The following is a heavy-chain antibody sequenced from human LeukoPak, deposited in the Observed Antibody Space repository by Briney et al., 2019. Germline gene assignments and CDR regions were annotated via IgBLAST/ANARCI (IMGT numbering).Heavy chain of an antibody. CDR2: ISGSSGST. J-gene: IGHJ4*02. Sequence: GGSLRLSCAASGFTFSSYSMNWVRQAPGKGLEWVSAISGSSGSTYYADSVKGRFTISRDNSKNTLYLQMNSLRAEDTAVYYCAKENLYDSSGYYVDYWGQGTLVTVSS. CDR1: GFTFSSYS. CDR3: AKENLYDSSGYYVDY. V-gene: IGHV3-23*01. D-gene: IGHD3-22*01.